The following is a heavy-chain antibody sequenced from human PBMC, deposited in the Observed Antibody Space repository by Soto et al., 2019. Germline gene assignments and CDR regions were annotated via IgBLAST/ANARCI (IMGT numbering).Heavy chain of an antibody. J-gene: IGHJ3*02. CDR3: ARAPRNYYDSSGYGSGYAFDI. CDR1: GGTFSSYA. CDR2: IIPIFGTA. Sequence: SVKVSCKASGGTFSSYAISWVRQAPGQGLEWMGGIIPIFGTANYAQKFQGRVTITADESTSTAYMELGSLRSEDTAVYYCARAPRNYYDSSGYGSGYAFDIWGQGTMVTVSS. D-gene: IGHD3-22*01. V-gene: IGHV1-69*13.